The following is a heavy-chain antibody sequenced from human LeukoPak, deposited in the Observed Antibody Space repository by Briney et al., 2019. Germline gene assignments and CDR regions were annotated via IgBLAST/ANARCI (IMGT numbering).Heavy chain of an antibody. Sequence: GGSLRLSCAASGFTFNNYWMTWVRQAPGKGLEWVANIKQDGSEKYYVDSVKGRFTISRDNAKNSLYLQMNSLRAEDTAVYYCASPHCSSTSCFPWGQGTLVTVSS. D-gene: IGHD2-2*01. CDR2: IKQDGSEK. CDR1: GFTFNNYW. J-gene: IGHJ5*02. CDR3: ASPHCSSTSCFP. V-gene: IGHV3-7*03.